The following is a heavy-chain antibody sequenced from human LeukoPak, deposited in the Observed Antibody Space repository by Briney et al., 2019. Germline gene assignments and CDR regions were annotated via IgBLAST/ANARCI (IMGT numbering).Heavy chain of an antibody. CDR2: ISYGGSNK. V-gene: IGHV3-30*18. Sequence: GGSLRLSCAASGFTFSSYGMHWVRQAPGKGLEWVAVISYGGSNKYYADSVKGRFTISRDNSKNTLYLQMNSLRAEDTAVYYCAKERYYDILTGYYVAGTDVWGQGTTVTVSS. CDR1: GFTFSSYG. D-gene: IGHD3-9*01. CDR3: AKERYYDILTGYYVAGTDV. J-gene: IGHJ6*02.